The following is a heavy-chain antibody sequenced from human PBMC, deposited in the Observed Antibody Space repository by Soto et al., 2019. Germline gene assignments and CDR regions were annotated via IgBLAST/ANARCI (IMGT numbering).Heavy chain of an antibody. J-gene: IGHJ6*03. CDR3: AREGDYYYGSGSYVTYYYYYMDV. D-gene: IGHD3-10*01. V-gene: IGHV1-3*01. Sequence: VASVKVSCKASGYTFTSYAMHWVRQAPGQRLEWMGWINAGNGNTKYSQKFQGRVTITRDTSASTAYMELSSLRSEDTAVYYCAREGDYYYGSGSYVTYYYYYMDVWGKGTTVTVSS. CDR2: INAGNGNT. CDR1: GYTFTSYA.